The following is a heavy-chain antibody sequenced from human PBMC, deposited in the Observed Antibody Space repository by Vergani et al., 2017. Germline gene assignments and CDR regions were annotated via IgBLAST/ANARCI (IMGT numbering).Heavy chain of an antibody. CDR1: GYSFTSYW. J-gene: IGHJ6*02. CDR3: ARQFSWSGSSHYGMDV. Sequence: EVKLVQSGAEVKKPGESLKISCKGSGYSFTSYWIGWVPQMPEKGLEWMGIIYPDASDTRYSPSFQGQVTISADKSISTAYLQWSSLKASDTAIYYCARQFSWSGSSHYGMDVWGQGTTVTVSS. CDR2: IYPDASDT. D-gene: IGHD1-26*01. V-gene: IGHV5-51*01.